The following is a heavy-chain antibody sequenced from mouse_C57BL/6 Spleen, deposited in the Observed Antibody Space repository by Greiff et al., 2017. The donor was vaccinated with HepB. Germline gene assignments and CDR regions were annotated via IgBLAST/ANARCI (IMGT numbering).Heavy chain of an antibody. CDR3: ARDLHYSNYETSYAMDY. Sequence: DVMLVESGGGLVKPGGSLKLSCAASGFTFSSYAMSWVRQTPEKRLEWVATISDGGSYTYYPDNVKGRFTISRDNAKNNLYLQMSHLKSEDTAMYYCARDLHYSNYETSYAMDYWGQGTSVTVSS. J-gene: IGHJ4*01. V-gene: IGHV5-4*01. CDR2: ISDGGSYT. D-gene: IGHD2-5*01. CDR1: GFTFSSYA.